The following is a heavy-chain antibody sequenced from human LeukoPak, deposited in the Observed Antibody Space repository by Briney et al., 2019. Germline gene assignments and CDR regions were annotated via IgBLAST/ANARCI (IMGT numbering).Heavy chain of an antibody. CDR1: GFTFSSYA. V-gene: IGHV3-30-3*01. J-gene: IGHJ4*02. CDR3: ARTPPAYGSGSYRIDY. D-gene: IGHD3-10*01. CDR2: ISYDGSNK. Sequence: QAGGSLRLSCAASGFTFSSYAMHWVRQAPGKGLEWVAVISYDGSNKYYADSVKGRFTISRDNSKNTLYLQMNSLRAEDTAVYHCARTPPAYGSGSYRIDYWGQGTLVTVSS.